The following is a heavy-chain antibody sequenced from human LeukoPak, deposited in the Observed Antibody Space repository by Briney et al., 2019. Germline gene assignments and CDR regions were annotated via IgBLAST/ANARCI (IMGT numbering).Heavy chain of an antibody. CDR3: ARVSRVYYDSSGYPY. J-gene: IGHJ4*02. Sequence: QPGGSLRLSCAASGFTFSSYWMSWVRQAPGKGLEWVANIKQDGSEKYYVDSVKGRFTISRDNAKNSLYLQMNSLRAEDTAVYYCARVSRVYYDSSGYPYWGQGTLVTVSS. CDR2: IKQDGSEK. D-gene: IGHD3-22*01. V-gene: IGHV3-7*01. CDR1: GFTFSSYW.